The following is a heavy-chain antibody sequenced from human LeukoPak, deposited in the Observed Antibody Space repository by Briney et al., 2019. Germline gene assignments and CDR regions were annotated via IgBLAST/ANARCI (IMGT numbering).Heavy chain of an antibody. V-gene: IGHV1-8*01. CDR2: MNPNNGNT. CDR3: VRDGEGVAISVNYWFDP. D-gene: IGHD3-10*01. Sequence: ASVKVSFKASGFTFTSYDINWVRQTTGQGLEWMGWMNPNNGNTGYAQKFQGRVTTTRDTSISTAYMELRSLRSEDTAMYYCVRDGEGVAISVNYWFDPWGQGTLVTVSS. CDR1: GFTFTSYD. J-gene: IGHJ5*02.